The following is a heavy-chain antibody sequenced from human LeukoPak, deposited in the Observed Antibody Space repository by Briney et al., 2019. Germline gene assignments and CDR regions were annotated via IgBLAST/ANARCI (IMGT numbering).Heavy chain of an antibody. Sequence: PGGSLRLSCAASGFSVRNYYMNWVRQAPGKGPEVVSLIRGSGETSYADSVKGRFTISRDESRNTVYLQMNSLRVEDTAEYFCARDRAATQDWVEFDPWGQGTLVTVSS. V-gene: IGHV3-66*03. CDR2: IRGSGET. CDR1: GFSVRNYY. J-gene: IGHJ5*02. CDR3: ARDRAATQDWVEFDP. D-gene: IGHD2-15*01.